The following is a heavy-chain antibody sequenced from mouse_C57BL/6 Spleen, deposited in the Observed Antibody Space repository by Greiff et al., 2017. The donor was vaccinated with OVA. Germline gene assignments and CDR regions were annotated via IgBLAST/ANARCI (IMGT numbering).Heavy chain of an antibody. CDR2: IWTGGGT. CDR1: GFSLTSYS. J-gene: IGHJ1*03. Sequence: VQVVESGPGLVAPSQSLSITCTVSGFSLTSYSISWVRQPPGKGLEWLGVIWTGGGTTYYSALKSSMSISKDNSKSQVFIKMNGLQTDDTARDDGARNGGNDYDGYFDVWGTGTTVTVSS. D-gene: IGHD2-4*01. V-gene: IGHV2-9-1*01. CDR3: ARNGGNDYDGYFDV.